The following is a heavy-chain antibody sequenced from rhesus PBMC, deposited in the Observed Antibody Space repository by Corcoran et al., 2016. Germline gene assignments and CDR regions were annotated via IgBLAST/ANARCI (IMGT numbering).Heavy chain of an antibody. CDR3: ARSGVTATVY. CDR2: IGGSSGST. D-gene: IGHD3-34*01. CDR1: GDSISDNY. Sequence: QVQLQESGPGLVKPSETLSLICAVSGDSISDNYWSWIRQPPGKCLEWIGYIGGSSGSTYDNPSLKRVVTISTATSKNQFSLMLNSMTAADTAVYYCARSGVTATVYWGQGVLVTVSS. J-gene: IGHJ4*01. V-gene: IGHV4-165*02.